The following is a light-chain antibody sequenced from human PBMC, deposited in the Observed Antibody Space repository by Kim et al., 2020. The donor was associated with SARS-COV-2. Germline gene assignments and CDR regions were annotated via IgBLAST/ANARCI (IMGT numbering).Light chain of an antibody. CDR3: QQRSNWLWT. CDR2: DAS. V-gene: IGKV3-11*01. CDR1: QSVSSY. J-gene: IGKJ1*01. Sequence: LSQGERANLSCRASQSVSSYLAWYQQKPGQAPRLLIYDASNRATGIQARFSGSGYGTDFTLTISSLEPEDFAVYYCQQRSNWLWTFGQGTKVDIK.